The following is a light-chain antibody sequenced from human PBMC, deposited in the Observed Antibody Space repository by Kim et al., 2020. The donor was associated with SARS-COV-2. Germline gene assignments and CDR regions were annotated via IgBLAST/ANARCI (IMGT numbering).Light chain of an antibody. CDR1: NIGSKS. V-gene: IGLV3-21*04. CDR2: YDS. J-gene: IGLJ2*01. CDR3: QVWDSSSDHRV. Sequence: SYELTQPPSVSVAPGKTARITCGGNNIGSKSVHWYQQKPGQAPVLVIYYDSDRPSGIPERFSGSNSGNTATLTISRVEAGDEADYYCQVWDSSSDHRVFGGWTQLTVL.